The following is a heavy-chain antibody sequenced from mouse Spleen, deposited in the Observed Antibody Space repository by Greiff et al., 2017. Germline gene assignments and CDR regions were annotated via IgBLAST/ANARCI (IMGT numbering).Heavy chain of an antibody. CDR2: ISSGGSYT. CDR3: ARGNWDWYFDV. CDR1: GFTFSSYA. Sequence: EVKLVESGGGLVKPGGSLKLSCAASGFTFSSYAMSWVRQTPEKRLEWVATISSGGSYTYYPDSVKGRFTISGDNAKNTLYLQMSSLRSEDTAMYYCARGNWDWYFDVWGAGTTVTVSS. V-gene: IGHV5-9-1*01. D-gene: IGHD4-1*01. J-gene: IGHJ1*01.